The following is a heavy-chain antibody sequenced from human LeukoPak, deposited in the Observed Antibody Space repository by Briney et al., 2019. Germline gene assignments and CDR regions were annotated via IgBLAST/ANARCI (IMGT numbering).Heavy chain of an antibody. CDR1: GGAPSDYS. D-gene: IGHD5-18*01. V-gene: IGHV4-34*01. Sequence: PSETLSLTCAVYGGAPSDYSWSWIRQPPGPGLGRMGEINHSGSTNYNPSLKSRVTMSVDTSKNQITLELSSVTAADTAVYYCARARYSVFFYYPMDVWGQGTTVTVSS. J-gene: IGHJ6*02. CDR3: ARARYSVFFYYPMDV. CDR2: INHSGST.